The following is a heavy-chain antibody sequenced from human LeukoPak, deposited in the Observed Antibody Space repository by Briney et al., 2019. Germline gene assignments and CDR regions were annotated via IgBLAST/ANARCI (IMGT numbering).Heavy chain of an antibody. CDR1: GGSFSGYY. D-gene: IGHD6-19*01. CDR3: ARGGSGWYYYYYMDV. V-gene: IGHV4-34*01. Sequence: SETLSLTCAVYGGSFSGYYWSWLRQPPGKGLEWIGEINHSGSTNYNPSLTSRVTISVDTSKNQFSLKLSSVTAADTAVYYCARGGSGWYYYYYMDVWGKGTTVTVSS. J-gene: IGHJ6*03. CDR2: INHSGST.